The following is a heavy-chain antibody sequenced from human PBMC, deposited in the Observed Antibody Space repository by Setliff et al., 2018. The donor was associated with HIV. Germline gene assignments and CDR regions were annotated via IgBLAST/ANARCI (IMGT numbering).Heavy chain of an antibody. CDR1: GGSFSSHY. D-gene: IGHD3-10*01. J-gene: IGHJ3*02. Sequence: SETLSLTCAVYGGSFSSHYWSWIRQPPGKGLEWIGEINHSGNTNFIPSLKSRLTISLDTSKNQFSLKLSSVTAADTAVYYCARDYYGSGTLGAFDIWGQGTMVTVSS. V-gene: IGHV4-34*01. CDR2: INHSGNT. CDR3: ARDYYGSGTLGAFDI.